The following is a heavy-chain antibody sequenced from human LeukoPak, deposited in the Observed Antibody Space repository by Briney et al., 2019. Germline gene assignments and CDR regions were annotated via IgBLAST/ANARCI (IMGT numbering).Heavy chain of an antibody. D-gene: IGHD6-19*01. Sequence: SETLSLTCTVSGGSISSYYWSWIRQPPGKGLEWIGYIYYSGSTNYNPSLKSRVTISVDTSKNQFSLKLSSVTAADTVVYYCARPVAGNNDAFDIWGQGTMVTVSS. CDR2: IYYSGST. CDR1: GGSISSYY. J-gene: IGHJ3*02. V-gene: IGHV4-59*08. CDR3: ARPVAGNNDAFDI.